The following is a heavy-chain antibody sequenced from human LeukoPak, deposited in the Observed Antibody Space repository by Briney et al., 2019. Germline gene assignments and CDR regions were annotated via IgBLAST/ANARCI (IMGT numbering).Heavy chain of an antibody. CDR1: GFTFSSYS. CDR2: ISSSGSYI. V-gene: IGHV3-21*01. CDR3: ARVPYDCSSTSCYYDY. J-gene: IGHJ4*02. D-gene: IGHD2-2*01. Sequence: AGGSLRLSCAASGFTFSSYSMNWVRQAPGKGLEWVSSISSSGSYIYYADSVKGRFTISRDNAKNSLYLQMNSLRAEDTAVYYCARVPYDCSSTSCYYDYWGQGTLVTVSS.